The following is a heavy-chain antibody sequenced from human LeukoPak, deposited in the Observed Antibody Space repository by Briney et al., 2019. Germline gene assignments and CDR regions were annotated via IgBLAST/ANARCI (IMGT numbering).Heavy chain of an antibody. V-gene: IGHV4-39*07. J-gene: IGHJ5*02. D-gene: IGHD1-26*01. CDR2: IYYNGST. Sequence: PSETLSLTCTVPGDSISSGRNYWAWIRQTPGNGLEWIASIYYNGSTSYNPSLSSRVSISVDTSKNQVSLKLSSVTAADTAVYYCARDSGGAVNWFDPWGQGTLVTVSS. CDR1: GDSISSGRNY. CDR3: ARDSGGAVNWFDP.